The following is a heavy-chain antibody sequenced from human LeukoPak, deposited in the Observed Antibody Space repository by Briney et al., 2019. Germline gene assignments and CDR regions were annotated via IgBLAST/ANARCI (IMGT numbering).Heavy chain of an antibody. D-gene: IGHD3-16*02. V-gene: IGHV4-31*03. J-gene: IGHJ4*02. CDR3: ARVRDYVWGSYRFSSSPTTAIFDY. CDR2: IYYSGST. Sequence: PSETLSLTCTVSGGSISSGGYYWSWIRQHPGKGLEWIGYIYYSGSTYYNPSLKSRVTISVDTSKNQFSLKLSSVTAADTAVYYCARVRDYVWGSYRFSSSPTTAIFDYWGQGTLVTVSS. CDR1: GGSISSGGYY.